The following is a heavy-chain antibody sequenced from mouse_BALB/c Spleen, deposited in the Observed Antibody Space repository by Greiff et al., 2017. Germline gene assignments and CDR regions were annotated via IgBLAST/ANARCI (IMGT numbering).Heavy chain of an antibody. CDR3: TRDDYGFAY. CDR2: IDPETGGT. Sequence: VQLQQSGAELVRPGASVTLSCKASVYTFTDYEMHWVKQTPVHGLEWIGAIDPETGGTAYNHKFKGKATLTADKSSSTAYMELRSLTSEDSAVYYCTRDDYGFAYWGQGTLVTVSA. D-gene: IGHD2-4*01. J-gene: IGHJ3*01. CDR1: VYTFTDYE. V-gene: IGHV1-15*01.